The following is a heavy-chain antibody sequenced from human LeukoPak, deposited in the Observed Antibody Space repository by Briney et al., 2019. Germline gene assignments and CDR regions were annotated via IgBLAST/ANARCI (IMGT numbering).Heavy chain of an antibody. V-gene: IGHV3-43*01. CDR1: GFNFDRYT. J-gene: IGHJ4*02. CDR2: AGWAGGTT. CDR3: AKELDTMFFDY. D-gene: IGHD5-18*01. Sequence: GGSLRLSCATSGFNFDRYTIHWVRQAPGKGLEWVSLAGWAGGTTYYSDSVRGRFTISRDSGKNSVYLQMNSLTTDDTAFYFCAKELDTMFFDYWGQGALVTVSS.